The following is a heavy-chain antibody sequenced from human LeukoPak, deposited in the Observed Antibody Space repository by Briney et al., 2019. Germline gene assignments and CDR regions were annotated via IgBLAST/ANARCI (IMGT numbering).Heavy chain of an antibody. CDR1: GGSISSYY. Sequence: SETLSLTCTVSGGSISSYYWSWIRQPAGKRLEWIGRIYTSGSTNYNPSLKSRVTMSIDTSKNQFSLKLSSVTAADTAVYYCARGRYCSADICSGGDAFDIWGQGTMVSVSS. D-gene: IGHD2-15*01. J-gene: IGHJ3*02. CDR2: IYTSGST. CDR3: ARGRYCSADICSGGDAFDI. V-gene: IGHV4-4*07.